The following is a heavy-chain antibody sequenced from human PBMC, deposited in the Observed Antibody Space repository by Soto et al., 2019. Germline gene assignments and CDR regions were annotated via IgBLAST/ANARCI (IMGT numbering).Heavy chain of an antibody. CDR3: ARADKPLVVPAAMRDYYYGMDV. CDR1: GGTFSSYA. CDR2: IIPIFGTA. V-gene: IGHV1-69*13. D-gene: IGHD2-2*01. J-gene: IGHJ6*02. Sequence: ASVKVSCKASGGTFSSYAISWVRQAPGQGLEWMGGIIPIFGTANYAQKFQGRVTITADESTSTAYMELRSLRSEDTAVYYCARADKPLVVPAAMRDYYYGMDVWGQGTTVTVSS.